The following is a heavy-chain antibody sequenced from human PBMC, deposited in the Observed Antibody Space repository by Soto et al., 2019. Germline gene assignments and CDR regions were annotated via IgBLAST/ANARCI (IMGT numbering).Heavy chain of an antibody. V-gene: IGHV4-31*03. Sequence: QVQLQESGPGLVKPSQTLSLTCTVSGGSISSGGYYWSWIRQHPGKGLERIGYIYYSGSTYYNPSLKSRVTISVDTSKNQFSLKLSSVTAADTAVYYCARELYDSSGYSGAFDYWGQGTLVTVSS. D-gene: IGHD3-22*01. CDR3: ARELYDSSGYSGAFDY. J-gene: IGHJ4*02. CDR1: GGSISSGGYY. CDR2: IYYSGST.